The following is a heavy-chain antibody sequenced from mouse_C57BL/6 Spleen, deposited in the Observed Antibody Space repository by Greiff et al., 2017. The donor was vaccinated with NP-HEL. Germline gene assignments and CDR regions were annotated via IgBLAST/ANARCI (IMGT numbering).Heavy chain of an antibody. Sequence: QVQLQQPGAELVRPGSSVKLSCKASGYTFTSYWMDWVKQRPGQGLEWIGNIYPSDSDTHYNQKFKDKATLTVDKSSSTAYMQLSSLTSEDSAVYYGAKGTYYDYDVNYDMDYWGQGTSVTVSS. J-gene: IGHJ4*01. CDR3: AKGTYYDYDVNYDMDY. CDR2: IYPSDSDT. CDR1: GYTFTSYW. V-gene: IGHV1-61*01. D-gene: IGHD2-4*01.